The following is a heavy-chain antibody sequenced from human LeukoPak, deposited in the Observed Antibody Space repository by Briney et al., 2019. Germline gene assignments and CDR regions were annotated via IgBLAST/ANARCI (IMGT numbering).Heavy chain of an antibody. CDR2: INSDGSST. CDR1: GFTFSSYW. Sequence: GGSLGLSCAASGFTFSSYWMHWVRQAPGKGLVWVSRINSDGSSTSYADSVKGRFTISRDNAKNTLYLQMNSLRAEDTAVYYCSFVVVTAMTDHYWGQGTLVTVSS. J-gene: IGHJ4*02. D-gene: IGHD2-21*02. V-gene: IGHV3-74*01. CDR3: SFVVVTAMTDHY.